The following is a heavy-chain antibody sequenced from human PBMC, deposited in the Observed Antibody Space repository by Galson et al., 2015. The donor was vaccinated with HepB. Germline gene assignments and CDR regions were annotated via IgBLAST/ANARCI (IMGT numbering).Heavy chain of an antibody. J-gene: IGHJ4*02. CDR1: GFTYSNYA. CDR2: ISGSGAST. V-gene: IGHV3-23*01. CDR3: AKVREAIILLLRICDS. Sequence: SLRLSCAASGFTYSNYAMSWVRQAPGKGLEWVAGISGSGASTYYADSVMGRCTISRDNSKNTLYLQMSSLRGEDTAVYYCAKVREAIILLLRICDSWGQGTLVTVSS. D-gene: IGHD2-2*02.